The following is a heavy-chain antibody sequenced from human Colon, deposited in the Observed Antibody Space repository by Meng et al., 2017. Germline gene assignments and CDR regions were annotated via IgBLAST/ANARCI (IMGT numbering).Heavy chain of an antibody. D-gene: IGHD3-22*01. V-gene: IGHV4-61*01. CDR2: IYYSGST. CDR1: GGSVSSGSYY. CDR3: ARGASDYDFDY. Sequence: VPLEESGPGLVRTSASLSLTCTVSGGSVSSGSYYWSWIRQPPGKGLEWIGYIYYSGSTNYNPSLKSRVTISVDTSKNQFSLKLSSVTAADTAVYYCARGASDYDFDYWGQGTLVTVSS. J-gene: IGHJ4*02.